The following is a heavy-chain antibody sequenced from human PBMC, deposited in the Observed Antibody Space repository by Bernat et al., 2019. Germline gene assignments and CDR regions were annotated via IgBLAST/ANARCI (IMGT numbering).Heavy chain of an antibody. D-gene: IGHD4-4*01. Sequence: QVQLQQWGAGLLKPSETLSLTCAVSDGAFSTYYWGWIRQPPGKGLEWIGEINHSGSTNYNPSLKSRVTMSVDTSRTRLSLKFSSVTAADSAIDFCARGGVDNSNYGGLFDSWGQGTLLTVSS. CDR1: DGAFSTYY. V-gene: IGHV4-34*02. J-gene: IGHJ4*02. CDR3: ARGGVDNSNYGGLFDS. CDR2: INHSGST.